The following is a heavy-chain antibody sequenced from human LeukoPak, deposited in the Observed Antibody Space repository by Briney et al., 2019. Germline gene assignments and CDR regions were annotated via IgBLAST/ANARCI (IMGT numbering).Heavy chain of an antibody. Sequence: SETLSXXCAXYGXXLSGYYWXWIRQPPGKGLEWXGEINHSGSTNYNPSLKSRVTISVDTSKNQFSLKLSSVTAADTAVYYCARHYAHGSGIYAPFGYWGQGALVTVSS. J-gene: IGHJ4*02. CDR3: ARHYAHGSGIYAPFGY. CDR1: GXXLSGYY. CDR2: INHSGST. V-gene: IGHV4-34*01. D-gene: IGHD3-10*01.